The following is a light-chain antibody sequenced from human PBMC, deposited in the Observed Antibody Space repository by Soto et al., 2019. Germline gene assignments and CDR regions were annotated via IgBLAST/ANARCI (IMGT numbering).Light chain of an antibody. J-gene: IGKJ1*01. CDR1: ENIFRW. V-gene: IGKV1-5*03. CDR2: KAS. CDR3: QQYSTYRT. Sequence: DIQMTQSPSNVSVSVGDRVTITCRASENIFRWLAWYHQRPGEAPRLLIQKASTLQSGVPSRFSGSGSGTDFTLTITRLQPEDFGTYYCQQYSTYRTFGQGTRV.